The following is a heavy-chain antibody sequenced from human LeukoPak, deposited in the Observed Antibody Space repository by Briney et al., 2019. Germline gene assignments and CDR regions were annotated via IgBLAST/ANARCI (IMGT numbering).Heavy chain of an antibody. CDR3: AGHGWGSSWYPDY. CDR1: GGSVSSNSDY. V-gene: IGHV4-39*01. CDR2: IYYDGST. J-gene: IGHJ4*02. D-gene: IGHD6-13*01. Sequence: TSETLSLTCTVSGGSVSSNSDYWGWIRQPPGKGLEWIGSIYYDGSTYYNLSLKSRVTISVDTSKNQFSLRLSSVTAADTAVYYCAGHGWGSSWYPDYWGQGTLVTVSS.